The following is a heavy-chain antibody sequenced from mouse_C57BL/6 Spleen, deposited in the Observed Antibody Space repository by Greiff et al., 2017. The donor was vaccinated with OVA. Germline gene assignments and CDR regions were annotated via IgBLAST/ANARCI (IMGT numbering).Heavy chain of an antibody. CDR1: GYTFTSYW. V-gene: IGHV1-55*01. J-gene: IGHJ1*03. CDR2: IYPGSGST. Sequence: QVQLQQPGAELVKPGASVKMSCKASGYTFTSYWITWVKQRPGQGLEWIGDIYPGSGSTNYNEKCKSKATLTVDTSSSTAYMQLSSLTSEDSAVYYCARIGDWYFDVWGTGTTVTVSS. CDR3: ARIGDWYFDV. D-gene: IGHD2-14*01.